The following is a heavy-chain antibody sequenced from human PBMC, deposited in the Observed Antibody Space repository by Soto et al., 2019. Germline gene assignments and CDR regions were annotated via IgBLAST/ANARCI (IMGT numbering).Heavy chain of an antibody. J-gene: IGHJ4*02. Sequence: EVQLLESGGGLVQPGGSLRLSCAASGFTFSNYAMSWVRQAPGKGLEWVSVISGRGGSTYYADSVKGRFTISRDNSNNTLYLQMHSLRAEDTAVYYCAKDPAGDYRLGYFDYWGQGTLVTVSS. CDR1: GFTFSNYA. CDR2: ISGRGGST. CDR3: AKDPAGDYRLGYFDY. V-gene: IGHV3-23*01. D-gene: IGHD4-17*01.